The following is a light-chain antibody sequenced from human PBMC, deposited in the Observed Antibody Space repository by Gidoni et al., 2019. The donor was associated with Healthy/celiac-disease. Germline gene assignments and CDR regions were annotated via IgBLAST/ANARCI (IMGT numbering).Light chain of an antibody. CDR1: QSVSSSY. V-gene: IGKV3-20*01. J-gene: IGKJ3*01. Sequence: DIVLTQSPGTLSLSPGERATLSCRASQSVSSSYLAWDQQKPGQAPRLLIYGASSRATGIPDRFSGSGSGTDFTLTISRLEPEDFAVYYCQQDGSSLITFGPGTKVDIK. CDR3: QQDGSSLIT. CDR2: GAS.